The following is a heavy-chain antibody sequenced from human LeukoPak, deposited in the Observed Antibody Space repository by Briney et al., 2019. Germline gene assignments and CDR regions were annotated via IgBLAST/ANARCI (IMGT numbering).Heavy chain of an antibody. D-gene: IGHD3-9*01. J-gene: IGHJ3*02. CDR1: GFTFDDYG. Sequence: PGGSLRLSCAASGFTFDDYGMNWVRQAPGKGLEWVSSVSSSGTYVYYADSVKGRFTISRDNAKNSLSLQMNSLRADDAAVYYCARASSKQLAGYLPDGFDIWGQGTMVTVSS. CDR3: ARASSKQLAGYLPDGFDI. V-gene: IGHV3-21*01. CDR2: VSSSGTYV.